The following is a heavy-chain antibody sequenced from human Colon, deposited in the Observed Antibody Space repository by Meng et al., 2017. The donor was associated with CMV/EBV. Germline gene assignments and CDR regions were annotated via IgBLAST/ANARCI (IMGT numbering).Heavy chain of an antibody. CDR1: GYKFTDYG. D-gene: IGHD3-3*01. V-gene: IGHV1-18*01. CDR2: INSFNAFT. Sequence: ASVKVSCKTSGYKFTDYGFTWVRQAPGQGLEYVGWINSFNAFTNYTQKLQGRVTLTTDTSTSTAYMELRNLRSDDTAIYYCARTLFGVVVVPLDYWGQGTVVTVSS. J-gene: IGHJ4*02. CDR3: ARTLFGVVVVPLDY.